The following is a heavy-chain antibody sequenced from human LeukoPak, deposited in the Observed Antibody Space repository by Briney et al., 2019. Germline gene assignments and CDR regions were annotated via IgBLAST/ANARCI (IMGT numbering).Heavy chain of an antibody. J-gene: IGHJ4*02. D-gene: IGHD3-22*01. Sequence: SETLSLTCTVSGYSISSGYYWGWIRQPPGKGLEWIGSGSTYYNPSLKSRVTISVDTSKNQFSLKLSSVTAADTAVYYCARGRWNSSGYYPPFDYWGQGTLVTVSS. CDR2: SGST. V-gene: IGHV4-38-2*02. CDR1: GYSISSGYY. CDR3: ARGRWNSSGYYPPFDY.